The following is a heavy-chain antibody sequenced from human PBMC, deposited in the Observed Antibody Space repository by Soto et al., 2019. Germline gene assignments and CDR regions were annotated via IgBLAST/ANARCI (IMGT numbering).Heavy chain of an antibody. CDR3: AKDLFGSRSTVASSYFDY. V-gene: IGHV3-23*01. D-gene: IGHD5-12*01. Sequence: GGSLRLSCTGSGFTFSSYAMSWVRQAPGKGLEWVSAISGSGGSTYYADSVKGRFTISRYNSKNTLYLKMNSLRAEDTAVYYCAKDLFGSRSTVASSYFDYWGHGTLVTVSS. CDR2: ISGSGGST. J-gene: IGHJ4*01. CDR1: GFTFSSYA.